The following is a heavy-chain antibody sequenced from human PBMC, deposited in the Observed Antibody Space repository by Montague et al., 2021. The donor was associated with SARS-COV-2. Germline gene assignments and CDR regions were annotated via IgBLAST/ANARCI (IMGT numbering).Heavy chain of an antibody. J-gene: IGHJ3*02. Sequence: SETLSLTCTVSGGSISPYYWCWFRQPPGKGLEWIGYISYCGHTNNNHPPISRVTISVDTSKYQFSLTLSSLAAAATATYYCAGDSRLCGVECYEDIFDSWGQGTVVTVSS. V-gene: IGHV4-59*01. CDR2: ISYCGHT. CDR1: GGSISPYY. CDR3: AGDSRLCGVECYEDIFDS. D-gene: IGHD2-21*01.